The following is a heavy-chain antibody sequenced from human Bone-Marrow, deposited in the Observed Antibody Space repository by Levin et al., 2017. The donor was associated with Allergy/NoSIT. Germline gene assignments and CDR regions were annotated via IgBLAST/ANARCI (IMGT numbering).Heavy chain of an antibody. D-gene: IGHD2-2*01. CDR1: GFTFRKYA. CDR3: ARDQWESSTSCYAH. V-gene: IGHV3-30-3*01. Sequence: PGGSLRLSCAASGFTFRKYAIHWVRQAPGKGLEWVAVISYDGVNKYYTDSVTGRFTISRDNSKNTVYLQMNSLRPDDTSVYFCARDQWESSTSCYAHWGQGILVSVSS. J-gene: IGHJ4*02. CDR2: ISYDGVNK.